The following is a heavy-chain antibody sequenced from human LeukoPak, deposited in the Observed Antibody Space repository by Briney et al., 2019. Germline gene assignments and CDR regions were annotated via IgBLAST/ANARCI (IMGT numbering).Heavy chain of an antibody. CDR3: GRFFYYDRFEKLGGYYFDY. D-gene: IGHD3-22*01. J-gene: IGHJ4*02. Sequence: GGSLRLSCAASGFTFSSYGMNWVRQAPGKGLEWVSSISGSGSGGSTYYADSVKGRFTISRDNSKNTLYLQMNSLRAEDTAVYYCGRFFYYDRFEKLGGYYFDYWGQGTLVTVSS. V-gene: IGHV3-23*01. CDR2: ISGSGSGGST. CDR1: GFTFSSYG.